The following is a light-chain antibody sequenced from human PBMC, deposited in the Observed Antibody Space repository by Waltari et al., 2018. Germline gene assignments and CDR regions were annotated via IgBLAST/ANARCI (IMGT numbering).Light chain of an antibody. CDR2: GAS. J-gene: IGKJ1*01. CDR3: LQHRSYPWT. CDR1: QDIANS. V-gene: IGKV1-17*03. Sequence: DIQMTQSPSAMSASVGDRVTITCRASQDIANSLAWFQQIPGKVPKLLIYGASTLQSGVPSRFSGSGYGTEFTLTVSSLQPEDFATYYCLQHRSYPWTFGQGTKVELK.